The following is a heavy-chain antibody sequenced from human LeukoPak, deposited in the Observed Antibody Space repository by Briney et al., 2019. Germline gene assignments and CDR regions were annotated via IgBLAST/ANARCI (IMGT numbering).Heavy chain of an antibody. Sequence: GASVKVSCKASGGTFSSYAISWVRQAPGQGLEWMGGIIPIFGTANYAQKFQGRVTITRDTSASTAYMELSSLRSEDTAVYYCARGTGYCSGGSCYKYYYGMDVWGQGTTVTVSS. CDR3: ARGTGYCSGGSCYKYYYGMDV. D-gene: IGHD2-15*01. J-gene: IGHJ6*02. CDR1: GGTFSSYA. CDR2: IIPIFGTA. V-gene: IGHV1-69*05.